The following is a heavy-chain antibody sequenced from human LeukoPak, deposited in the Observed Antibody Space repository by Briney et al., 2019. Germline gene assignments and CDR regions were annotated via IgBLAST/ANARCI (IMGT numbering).Heavy chain of an antibody. Sequence: GGSLRLSCAASALTFSSYAMSWVRQAPGKGLEWVSAISGSGGSTYYADSVKGRFTISRDNSKNTIYLQMNSLRAEDTALYYCAKAAAAPGFDFWGQGTLVTVSS. CDR1: ALTFSSYA. J-gene: IGHJ4*02. CDR3: AKAAAAPGFDF. V-gene: IGHV3-23*01. D-gene: IGHD6-13*01. CDR2: ISGSGGST.